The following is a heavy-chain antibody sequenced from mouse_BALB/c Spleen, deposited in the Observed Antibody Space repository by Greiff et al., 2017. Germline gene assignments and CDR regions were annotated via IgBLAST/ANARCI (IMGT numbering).Heavy chain of an antibody. J-gene: IGHJ2*01. Sequence: VQLQQSGTVLARPGASVKMSCKASGYSFTSYWMHWVKQRPGQGLEWIGAIYPGNSDTSYNQKFKGKAKLTAVTSASTAYMELSSLTNEDSAVYYCTRWGDGSSYRSYFDYWGQGTTLTVSS. V-gene: IGHV1-5*01. D-gene: IGHD1-1*01. CDR3: TRWGDGSSYRSYFDY. CDR2: IYPGNSDT. CDR1: GYSFTSYW.